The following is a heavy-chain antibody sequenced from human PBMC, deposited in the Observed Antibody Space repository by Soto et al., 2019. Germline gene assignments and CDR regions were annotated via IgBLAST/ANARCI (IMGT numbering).Heavy chain of an antibody. D-gene: IGHD3-22*01. CDR2: IYYSGST. V-gene: IGHV4-59*12. CDR3: ARVWDSSGPNFDY. Sequence: SETLSLTCTVSGGSISSYCCSCIRQPPGKGLEWIGYIYYSGSTNYNSSLKSRVTISVDTSKNQFSLKLSSVTAADTAVYYCARVWDSSGPNFDYWGQGTLVTSPQ. CDR1: GGSISSYC. J-gene: IGHJ4*02.